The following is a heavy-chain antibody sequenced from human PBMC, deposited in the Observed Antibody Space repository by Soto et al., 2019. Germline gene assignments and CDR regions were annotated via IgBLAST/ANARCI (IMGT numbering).Heavy chain of an antibody. CDR3: ARNYYGSGSYQSDAFDI. D-gene: IGHD3-10*01. Sequence: SVKVSCKASGGTFSSYTISWVRQAPGQGLEWMGRIIPILGIANYAQKFQGRVTITADKSTSTAYMELSSLRSEDTAVYYCARNYYGSGSYQSDAFDIWGQGTMVTVSS. CDR2: IIPILGIA. V-gene: IGHV1-69*02. J-gene: IGHJ3*02. CDR1: GGTFSSYT.